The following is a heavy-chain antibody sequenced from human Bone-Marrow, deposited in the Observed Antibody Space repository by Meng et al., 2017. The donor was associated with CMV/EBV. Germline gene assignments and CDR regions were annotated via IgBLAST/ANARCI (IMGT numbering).Heavy chain of an antibody. CDR2: MNPTNGNT. V-gene: IGHV1-8*02. D-gene: IGHD2-2*01. J-gene: IGHJ3*02. CDR3: ASRVVRAAIEDAFDI. Sequence: ASVKVSCKASGYTFSSYGISWVRQAAGQGLEWMGWMNPTNGNTGYAQNFQGRVTMTRNTSIRTAYMELSRLRSEDTAVYYCASRVVRAAIEDAFDIWGQGTMVTVSS. CDR1: GYTFSSYG.